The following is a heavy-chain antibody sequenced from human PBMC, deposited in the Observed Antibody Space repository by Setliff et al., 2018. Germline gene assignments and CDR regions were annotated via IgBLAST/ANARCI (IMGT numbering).Heavy chain of an antibody. CDR3: ARDHSSIVGARHGPHDAFDI. J-gene: IGHJ3*02. Sequence: GASVKVSCKASGYTFTGYYMHWVRQAPGQGLEWMGWINPNSGGTNYAQRFQGRVTMTRDTSISTAYMELSRLRSDDTAVYYCARDHSSIVGARHGPHDAFDIWGQGTMVTVSS. CDR2: INPNSGGT. CDR1: GYTFTGYY. V-gene: IGHV1-2*02. D-gene: IGHD1-26*01.